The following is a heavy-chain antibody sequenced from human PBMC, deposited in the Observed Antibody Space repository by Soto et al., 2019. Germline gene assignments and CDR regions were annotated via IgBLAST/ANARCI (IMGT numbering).Heavy chain of an antibody. CDR3: AKDVETMAVIYYYCGMDV. Sequence: GGSLRLSCAASGFTFSSYGMHWVRQAPGKGLEWVAVLSYDGSHKYYTDSVKGRFSISRDNSKNTLYLQMNSVRPEDTAVYYCAKDVETMAVIYYYCGMDVWGRGTTVTVSS. V-gene: IGHV3-30*18. CDR1: GFTFSSYG. D-gene: IGHD6-19*01. CDR2: LSYDGSHK. J-gene: IGHJ6*02.